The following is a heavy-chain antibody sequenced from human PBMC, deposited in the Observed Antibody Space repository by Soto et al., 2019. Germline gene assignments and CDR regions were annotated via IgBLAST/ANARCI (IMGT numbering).Heavy chain of an antibody. J-gene: IGHJ4*02. V-gene: IGHV3-23*01. CDR1: GFTFSSYA. Sequence: EVQLLESGGCLVQPGGSLRLSCAVSGFTFSSYAMSWVRQAPGKGLEWVSAISGSGGSTYYADSVKGRFTISRDNSKNTLYLQMNSLRAEDTAVYYCAKDARVRGVILDYWGQGTLVTVSS. CDR3: AKDARVRGVILDY. CDR2: ISGSGGST. D-gene: IGHD3-10*01.